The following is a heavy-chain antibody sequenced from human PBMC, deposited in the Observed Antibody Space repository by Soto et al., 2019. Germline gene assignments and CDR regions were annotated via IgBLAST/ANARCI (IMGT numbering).Heavy chain of an antibody. Sequence: QITLNESGPTLVIPTQTLTLTCTFSGFSLTTSGVGVGWIRQPPGKTLEWLALIFWDDDERYSPSLKSRLTITKDTSKNQLNLTMTNTDPEDTATYYCAYRRVSRDVWGAYYVDPRGQGTLVTVS. CDR2: IFWDDDE. D-gene: IGHD3-16*01. CDR3: AYRRVSRDVWGAYYVDP. V-gene: IGHV2-5*02. J-gene: IGHJ5*02. CDR1: GFSLTTSGVG.